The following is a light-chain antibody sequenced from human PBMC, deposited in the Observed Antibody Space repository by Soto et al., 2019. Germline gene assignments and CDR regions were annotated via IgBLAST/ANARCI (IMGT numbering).Light chain of an antibody. CDR1: QSISSC. CDR3: QQSYSTPHA. Sequence: DVPMTQSPSSLSTSVGDRVTITFRASQSISSCLSWYQQKPGNAPKLLIYAASSLQSGVPSRFSGTGSGTDFTLTISNLQPGDFAAYYCQQSYSTPHAFGQGTRVDIK. V-gene: IGKV1-39*01. J-gene: IGKJ1*01. CDR2: AAS.